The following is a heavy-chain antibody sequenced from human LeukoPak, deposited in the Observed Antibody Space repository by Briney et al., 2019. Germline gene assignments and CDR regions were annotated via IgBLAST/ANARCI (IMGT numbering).Heavy chain of an antibody. J-gene: IGHJ3*02. D-gene: IGHD3-22*01. CDR1: GFTFSSYA. Sequence: PGGSLRLSCAASGFTFSSYAMSWVRQAPGKGLEWVSAISGSGGSTYYADSVKGRFTISRDNSKNTLYLRMNSLRAEDTAVYYCAKDRVIVVDMGAFDIWGQGTMVTVSS. CDR3: AKDRVIVVDMGAFDI. CDR2: ISGSGGST. V-gene: IGHV3-23*01.